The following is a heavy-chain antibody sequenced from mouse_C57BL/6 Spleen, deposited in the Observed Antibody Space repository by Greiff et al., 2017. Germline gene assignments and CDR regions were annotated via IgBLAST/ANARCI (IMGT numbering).Heavy chain of an antibody. J-gene: IGHJ4*01. D-gene: IGHD1-1*01. CDR3: ARKGGSSYEAMDY. V-gene: IGHV2-9-1*01. CDR2: IWTGGGT. CDR1: GFSFTSYA. Sequence: QVQLKESGPGLVAPSPSLSITCTVSGFSFTSYAISWVRQPPGKGLEWLGVIWTGGGTNYNSALKSRLSITKDNAKSQVFLKMNSLRTDDTARYDCARKGGSSYEAMDYWGQGTSVTVSS.